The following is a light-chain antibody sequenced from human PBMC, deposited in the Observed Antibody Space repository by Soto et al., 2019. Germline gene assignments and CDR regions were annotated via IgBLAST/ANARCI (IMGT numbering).Light chain of an antibody. Sequence: DIQMTQSPSTLSASLGDRISISCRASQNINTWLAWYQQRPGKAPKLLLYTASNLGSGVPSRFSGSGSGTDFTLTINGLQPDDFATDYCQQYNSYSRTFGPGTKVEI. CDR2: TAS. CDR1: QNINTW. CDR3: QQYNSYSRT. V-gene: IGKV1-5*03. J-gene: IGKJ1*01.